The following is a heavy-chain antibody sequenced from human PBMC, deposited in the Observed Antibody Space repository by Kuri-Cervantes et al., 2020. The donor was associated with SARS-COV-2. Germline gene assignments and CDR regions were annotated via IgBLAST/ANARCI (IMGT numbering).Heavy chain of an antibody. CDR2: VSYDGSDN. D-gene: IGHD6-19*01. V-gene: IGHV3-30*04. CDR1: GFTFSSYA. CDR3: ARDLVVSSGGDYYMDV. J-gene: IGHJ6*03. Sequence: GGSLRLSCAASGFTFSSYAMHWVRQAPGKGPEWVAVVSYDGSDNDYADSVKGRFSISRDNSKNTLYLQMNSLRAEDTAVYYCARDLVVSSGGDYYMDVWGKGTTVTGSS.